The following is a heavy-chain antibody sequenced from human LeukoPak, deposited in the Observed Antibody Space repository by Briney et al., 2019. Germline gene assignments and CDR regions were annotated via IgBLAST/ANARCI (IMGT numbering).Heavy chain of an antibody. CDR3: ARIITGRLDY. V-gene: IGHV4-59*01. D-gene: IGHD6-6*01. J-gene: IGHJ4*02. CDR2: MYYSGST. Sequence: PSETLSLTCTVSGGSISTYYWTWIRQAPGKGLEWIGDMYYSGSTNYDPSLKSRVSISVDPSKNHFSLKLSSVTAADTAVYYCARIITGRLDYWGQGTLVTVSS. CDR1: GGSISTYY.